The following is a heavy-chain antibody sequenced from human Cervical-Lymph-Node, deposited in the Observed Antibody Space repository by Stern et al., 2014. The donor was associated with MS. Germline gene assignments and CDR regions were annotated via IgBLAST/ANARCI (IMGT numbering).Heavy chain of an antibody. CDR2: IWHDGSNK. J-gene: IGHJ4*02. CDR3: ARGSAVAGTDY. D-gene: IGHD6-19*01. CDR1: GFTFSSYG. V-gene: IGHV3-33*01. Sequence: VQLGESGGGVVQPGRSLRLSCAASGFTFSSYGMHWGRQAPGKGLEWVTVIWHDGSNKYYATAVQGRFTTSRDNSKNAVHLQMNSLRAEDTAIYYCARGSAVAGTDYWGQGTLVTVSS.